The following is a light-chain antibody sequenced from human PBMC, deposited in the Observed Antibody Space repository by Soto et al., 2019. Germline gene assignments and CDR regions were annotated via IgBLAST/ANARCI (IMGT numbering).Light chain of an antibody. CDR3: SSYTRNTPFV. J-gene: IGLJ1*01. CDR1: SSDVGGYNY. CDR2: EVT. V-gene: IGLV2-14*01. Sequence: QSALTQPASVSGSPGQSITISCAGTSSDVGGYNYVSWYQQHPGKAPKLLIYEVTNRPSGVSNRFSASKSDNTASLTISGLQAEDEADYYCSSYTRNTPFVFGTGTKLTVL.